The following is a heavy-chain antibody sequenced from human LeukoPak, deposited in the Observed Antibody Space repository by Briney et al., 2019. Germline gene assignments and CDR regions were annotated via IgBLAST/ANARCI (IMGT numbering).Heavy chain of an antibody. CDR1: GFTFDDYA. CDR2: ISWNSGSI. V-gene: IGHV3-9*01. Sequence: GGSLRLSCAASGFTFDDYAMHWVRQAPGKGLEWVSGISWNSGSIGYADSVKGRFTISRDNAKNSLYLQMNSLRAEDTALYYCTKDYYGSGSYRAKCFDYCGQGTLVTVSS. J-gene: IGHJ4*02. CDR3: TKDYYGSGSYRAKCFDY. D-gene: IGHD3-10*01.